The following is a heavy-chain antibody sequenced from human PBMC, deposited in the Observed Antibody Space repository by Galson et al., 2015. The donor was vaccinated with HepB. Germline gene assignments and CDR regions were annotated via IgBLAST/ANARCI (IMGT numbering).Heavy chain of an antibody. Sequence: SLRLSCAASGFTFSSYGMHWVRQAPGKGLEWVAVIWYDGSNKYYADSVKGRFTISRDNSKNTLYLQMNSLRAEDTAVYYCARVYYDSSGYYHDAFDIWGQGTMVTVSS. J-gene: IGHJ3*02. D-gene: IGHD3-22*01. V-gene: IGHV3-33*08. CDR3: ARVYYDSSGYYHDAFDI. CDR2: IWYDGSNK. CDR1: GFTFSSYG.